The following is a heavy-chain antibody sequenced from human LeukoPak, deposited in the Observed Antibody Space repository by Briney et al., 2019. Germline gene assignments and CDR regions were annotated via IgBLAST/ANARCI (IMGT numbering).Heavy chain of an antibody. CDR3: AGEGMVRGVPDAFDL. J-gene: IGHJ3*01. CDR1: GFTFSSYW. D-gene: IGHD3-10*01. CDR2: IKQDGIEK. Sequence: PGGSLRLSCAASGFTFSSYWMDWVRQVPGKGPEWVANIKQDGIEKYFVGSVKGRFAISRDNAKNLLYLQMTSLRVEDTAVYYCAGEGMVRGVPDAFDLWGQGTMVTVSS. V-gene: IGHV3-7*01.